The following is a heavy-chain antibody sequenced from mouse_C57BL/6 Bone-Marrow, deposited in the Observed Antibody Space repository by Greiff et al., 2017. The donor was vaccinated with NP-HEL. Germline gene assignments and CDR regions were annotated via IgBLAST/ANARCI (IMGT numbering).Heavy chain of an antibody. V-gene: IGHV1-82*01. CDR3: ARRNYDYDGFAY. Sequence: QVQLKQSGPELVKPGASVKISCKASGYAFSGSWMNWVKQRPGKGLEWIGRIYPGDGDTKYTGKFTGKATLTADKSSSTAYMQLSSRTSEDSAVYCCARRNYDYDGFAYWGQGTLVTVSA. D-gene: IGHD2-4*01. CDR2: IYPGDGDT. CDR1: GYAFSGSW. J-gene: IGHJ3*01.